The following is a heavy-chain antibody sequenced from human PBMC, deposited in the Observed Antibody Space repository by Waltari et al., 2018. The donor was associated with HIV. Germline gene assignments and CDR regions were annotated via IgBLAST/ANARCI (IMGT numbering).Heavy chain of an antibody. CDR1: GYTITDLS. D-gene: IGHD1-26*01. J-gene: IGHJ6*02. CDR2: FDPEDDET. V-gene: IGHV1-24*01. Sequence: QVQLIPSGAEVKKPGASVKVYCKVFGYTITDLSMHWGRQAPGKGLEWMGVFDPEDDETIDAQKCQGRVTMTEDTSTDSAYMELSSLTSEDTAVYYCATGGGTTSIQLYDLDVWGQGTTVTVSS. CDR3: ATGGGTTSIQLYDLDV.